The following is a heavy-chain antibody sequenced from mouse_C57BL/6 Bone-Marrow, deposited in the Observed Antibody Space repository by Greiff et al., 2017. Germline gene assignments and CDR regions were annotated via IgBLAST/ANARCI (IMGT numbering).Heavy chain of an antibody. V-gene: IGHV1-9*01. CDR1: GYTFTGYW. CDR3: ARGNGSSSWFAY. J-gene: IGHJ3*01. Sequence: QVQLQQSGAELMKPGASVKLSCKATGYTFTGYWIEWVKQRPGHGLEWIVEILPGSGSTNYNEKFKGKATFTADTSSNTAYMQLSSLTTEDSAIYYCARGNGSSSWFAYWGQGTLVTVSA. CDR2: ILPGSGST. D-gene: IGHD1-1*01.